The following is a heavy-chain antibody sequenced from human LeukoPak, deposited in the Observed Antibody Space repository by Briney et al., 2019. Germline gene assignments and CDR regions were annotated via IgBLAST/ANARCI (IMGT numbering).Heavy chain of an antibody. V-gene: IGHV4-34*01. Sequence: SETLSLTCAVYGGSFSGYYWSWIRQPPGKGLEWIGEINHSGSTNYNPSLKSRVTISVDTSKNQFSLKLSSVTAADTAVYYCARGLRDGYDYWGQGTLVTVSP. CDR2: INHSGST. CDR1: GGSFSGYY. CDR3: ARGLRDGYDY. J-gene: IGHJ4*02. D-gene: IGHD5-24*01.